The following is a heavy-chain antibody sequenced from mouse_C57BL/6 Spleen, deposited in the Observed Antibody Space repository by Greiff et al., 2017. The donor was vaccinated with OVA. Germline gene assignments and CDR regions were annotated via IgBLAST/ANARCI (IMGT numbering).Heavy chain of an antibody. D-gene: IGHD1-1*01. J-gene: IGHJ1*03. CDR1: GYTFTSYD. Sequence: QVQLKESGPELVKPGASVKLSCKASGYTFTSYDINWVKQRPGQGLEWIGWIYPRDGSTKYNEKFKGKATLTVDTSSSTAYMELHSLTSEDSAVYFCARSDGSSHWYFDVWGTGTTVTVSS. CDR3: ARSDGSSHWYFDV. V-gene: IGHV1-85*01. CDR2: IYPRDGST.